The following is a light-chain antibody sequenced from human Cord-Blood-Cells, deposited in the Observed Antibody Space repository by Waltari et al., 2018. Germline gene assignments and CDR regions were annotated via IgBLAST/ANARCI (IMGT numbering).Light chain of an antibody. CDR2: EVS. Sequence: QSALTQPASVSGSPGQSITITCTGTIRDAGGANYVSWYQQHPGKAPKLVIYEVSNRPSGVSNRFSGSKSGNTASLTISGLQAEDEADYYCSSYTSSSTLVFGTGTKVTVL. CDR1: IRDAGGANY. V-gene: IGLV2-14*01. J-gene: IGLJ1*01. CDR3: SSYTSSSTLV.